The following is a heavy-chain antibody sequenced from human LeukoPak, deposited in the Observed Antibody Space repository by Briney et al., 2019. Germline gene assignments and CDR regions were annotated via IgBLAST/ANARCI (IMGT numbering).Heavy chain of an antibody. CDR1: GFTFSSYA. CDR3: ARAPHPYSGSYLDY. V-gene: IGHV3-30*04. D-gene: IGHD1-26*01. CDR2: ISYDGSNK. J-gene: IGHJ4*02. Sequence: RGSLRLSCAASGFTFSSYAMHWVRQAPGKGLEWVAVISYDGSNKYYADSVKGRFTISRDNSKNTLYLQMNSLRAEDTAVYYCARAPHPYSGSYLDYWGQGTLVTVSS.